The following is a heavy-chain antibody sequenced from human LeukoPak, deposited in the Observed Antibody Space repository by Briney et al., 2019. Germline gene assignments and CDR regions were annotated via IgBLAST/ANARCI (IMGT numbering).Heavy chain of an antibody. CDR2: ISRSSNNT. Sequence: GGSLTLSCAASRFTFSAYAMTWVRQAPGKGLEWVSNISRSSNNTYYADSVKGRLTISRDNSRTTLSLQMNSLRGDDTALYYCAKGPLYCSGTSCYSVDYWGQGTLVSVSS. D-gene: IGHD2-15*01. CDR3: AKGPLYCSGTSCYSVDY. V-gene: IGHV3-23*01. J-gene: IGHJ4*02. CDR1: RFTFSAYA.